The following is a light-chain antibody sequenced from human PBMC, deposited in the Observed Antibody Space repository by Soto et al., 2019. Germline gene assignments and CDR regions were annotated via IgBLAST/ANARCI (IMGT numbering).Light chain of an antibody. CDR3: SSYTSSTTLL. V-gene: IGLV2-14*03. Sequence: QSVLTQPASVSGSPGQSITISCTGTSSDVGAYTYVTWYQQHPGKAPKLILYAVSDRPSGVSNRFSGSKSGNTASLSISGLQAEDEADYYCSSYTSSTTLLFGTGTKVTVL. J-gene: IGLJ1*01. CDR1: SSDVGAYTY. CDR2: AVS.